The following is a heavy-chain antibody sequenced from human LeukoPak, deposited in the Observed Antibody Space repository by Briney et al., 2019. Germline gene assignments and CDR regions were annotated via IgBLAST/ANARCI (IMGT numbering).Heavy chain of an antibody. Sequence: SETLSLTCTVSGGSISSYYWSWIRQPAGKGLEWIGRIYTSGSTNYNPSLKSRVTMSVDTSKNQFSLKLSSVAAADTAVYYCARETEGYFASGTTYYYYYYMAVWGKGTTVTVSS. J-gene: IGHJ6*03. CDR3: ARETEGYFASGTTYYYYYYMAV. D-gene: IGHD3-10*01. V-gene: IGHV4-4*07. CDR1: GGSISSYY. CDR2: IYTSGST.